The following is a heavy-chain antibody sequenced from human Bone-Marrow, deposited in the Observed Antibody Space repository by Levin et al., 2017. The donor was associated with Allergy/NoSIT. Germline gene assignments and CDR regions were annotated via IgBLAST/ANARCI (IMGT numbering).Heavy chain of an antibody. CDR2: LQSSHYT. V-gene: IGHV4-59*01. CDR1: GVSFTNYY. J-gene: IGHJ6*02. Sequence: PSETLSLTCTVSGVSFTNYYWNWIRQSPGKKLEWIACLQSSHYTKSNPSLEGRVTRSVDTSKSQVSLTVGCVTGADTAVYDCAGAYCGGDCYMRDYFYFGVDVWGQGTTVTVSS. CDR3: AGAYCGGDCYMRDYFYFGVDV. D-gene: IGHD2-21*02.